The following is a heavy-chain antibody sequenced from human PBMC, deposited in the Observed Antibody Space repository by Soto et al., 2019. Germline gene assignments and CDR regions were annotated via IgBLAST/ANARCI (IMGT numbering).Heavy chain of an antibody. CDR2: IKDDGSEI. D-gene: IGHD3-16*01. Sequence: VGSLRLSCAVSGFNVMSYWMSGVRQAPGKGLEWVASIKDDGSEIYYLQSVRGRFTISRDSAGNALHLAMNYLSAEDTGVYFCARDIGFDYVNWGQGTLVTVSS. CDR1: GFNVMSYW. V-gene: IGHV3-7*01. CDR3: ARDIGFDYVN. J-gene: IGHJ4*02.